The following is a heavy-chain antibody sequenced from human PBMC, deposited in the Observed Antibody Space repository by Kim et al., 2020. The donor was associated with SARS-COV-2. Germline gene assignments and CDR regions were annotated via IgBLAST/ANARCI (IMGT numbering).Heavy chain of an antibody. D-gene: IGHD2-15*01. V-gene: IGHV3-15*01. J-gene: IGHJ4*02. CDR2: KTDGGTT. Sequence: KTDGGTTDYAAPVKGRFTISRDDSKTTLYLQMNSLKTEDTAVYYCTTAVALWGQGTLVTVSS. CDR3: TTAVAL.